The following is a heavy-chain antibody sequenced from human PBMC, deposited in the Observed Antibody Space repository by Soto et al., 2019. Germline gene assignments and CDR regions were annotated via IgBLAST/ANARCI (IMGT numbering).Heavy chain of an antibody. CDR2: ISYDGSNK. Sequence: PGGSLRLSCAASGFTFSSYAMHWVRQAPGKGLEWVAVISYDGSNKYYADSVKGRFTISRDNSKNTLYLQMNSLRAEDTAVYYCARGVSSGWVYYYGMDVWGQGTTVTVSS. D-gene: IGHD6-19*01. CDR3: ARGVSSGWVYYYGMDV. J-gene: IGHJ6*02. V-gene: IGHV3-30-3*01. CDR1: GFTFSSYA.